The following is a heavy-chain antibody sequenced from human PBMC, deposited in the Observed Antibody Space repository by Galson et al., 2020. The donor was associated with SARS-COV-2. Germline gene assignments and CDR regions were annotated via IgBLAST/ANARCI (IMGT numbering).Heavy chain of an antibody. CDR2: IDTSSSYM. CDR1: GFTFSTYT. D-gene: IGHD2-2*01. Sequence: PGGSLRLSCAASGFTFSTYTMNWVRQAPGMGLEWVSSIDTSSSYMYYIDSVKGRFTISRDNAKNSLYLQMNSLRVEDTGLYYCARRYCSTTTCLTFDYWGQGSLVTVSS. J-gene: IGHJ4*02. V-gene: IGHV3-21*01. CDR3: ARRYCSTTTCLTFDY.